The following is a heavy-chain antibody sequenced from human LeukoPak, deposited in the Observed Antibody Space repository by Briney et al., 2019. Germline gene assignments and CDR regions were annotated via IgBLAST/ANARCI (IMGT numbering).Heavy chain of an antibody. CDR1: GGTFSSYA. D-gene: IGHD3-10*01. J-gene: IGHJ3*02. CDR3: ARDTYVLLWFGELSSAFDI. Sequence: ASVKVSCKASGGTFSSYAISWVRQAPGQGLEWMGRIIPIFGTANNAQKFQGRVTITTDESTSTAYMELSSLRSEDTAVYYCARDTYVLLWFGELSSAFDIWGQGTMVTVSS. V-gene: IGHV1-69*05. CDR2: IIPIFGTA.